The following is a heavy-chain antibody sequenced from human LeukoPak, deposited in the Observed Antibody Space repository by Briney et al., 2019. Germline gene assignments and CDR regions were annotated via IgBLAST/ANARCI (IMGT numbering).Heavy chain of an antibody. CDR2: ISHSGST. CDR1: GGSFSGYY. J-gene: IGHJ6*02. Sequence: SETLSLTCAVYGGSFSGYYWSWIRQPPGKGLEWIGEISHSGSTNYNPSLKSRVTISVDTSKNQFSLKLSSVTAADTAVYYCARGTTSQPYYYYGVDVWGQGTTVTVSS. D-gene: IGHD4-17*01. V-gene: IGHV4-34*01. CDR3: ARGTTSQPYYYYGVDV.